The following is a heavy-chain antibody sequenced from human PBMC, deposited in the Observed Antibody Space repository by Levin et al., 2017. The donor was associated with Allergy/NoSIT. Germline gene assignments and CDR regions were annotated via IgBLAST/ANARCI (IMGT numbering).Heavy chain of an antibody. CDR1: GDSISRGFYY. J-gene: IGHJ6*03. D-gene: IGHD3-3*01. V-gene: IGHV4-61*02. CDR3: ASDLEGVSGDKPYCYMDV. Sequence: SETLSLTCSVSGDSISRGFYYWSWIRQPAGEGLEWIGRIYVTGSTTYSPSLKSRVTISLDRSKDQVSLKINSVTAADTAVYYCASDLEGVSGDKPYCYMDVWGKGTTVTVSS. CDR2: IYVTGST.